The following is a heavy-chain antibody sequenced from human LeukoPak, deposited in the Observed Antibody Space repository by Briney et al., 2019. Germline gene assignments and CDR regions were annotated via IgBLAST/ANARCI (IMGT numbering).Heavy chain of an antibody. CDR2: INHSGST. J-gene: IGHJ4*02. CDR3: ARVVAAAHDY. V-gene: IGHV4-34*01. CDR1: GGSFSGYY. Sequence: PSETLSLTCAVYGGSFSGYYWSWIRQPPGKGLEWIGEINHSGSTNYNPSLKSRVTISVDKSKNQFSLKLSSVTAADTAVYYCARVVAAAHDYWGQGTLVTVSS. D-gene: IGHD6-13*01.